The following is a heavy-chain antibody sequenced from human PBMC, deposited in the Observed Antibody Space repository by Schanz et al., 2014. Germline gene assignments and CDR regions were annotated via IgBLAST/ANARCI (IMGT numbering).Heavy chain of an antibody. CDR2: IGTSGGT. CDR3: AKTLFPGGTQTFGN. CDR1: GLIFSNYV. Sequence: EVQLLESGGGLVQPGGSLKLSCAASGLIFSNYVMSWVRQAPGKGLEWVSTIGTSGGTNYAESVKVRFTISRDNSKSTLYVEMNSLRVEDTAVYYCAKTLFPGGTQTFGNWGRGTLVTVSS. V-gene: IGHV3-23*01. J-gene: IGHJ4*02. D-gene: IGHD2-8*02.